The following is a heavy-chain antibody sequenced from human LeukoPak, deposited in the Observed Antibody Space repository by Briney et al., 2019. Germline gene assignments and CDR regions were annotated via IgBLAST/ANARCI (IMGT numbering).Heavy chain of an antibody. D-gene: IGHD4-17*01. CDR3: TREVSTVTFDY. CDR1: GGSSSPHY. Sequence: SETLSLTCTVSGGSSSPHYWTWIRQTPGKGLEWIGYVYYNGPTSYNASLRSRLILSVDTARNQVSLKLTSVTAADTAVYYCTREVSTVTFDYWGQGTLVTVSS. CDR2: VYYNGPT. V-gene: IGHV4-59*11. J-gene: IGHJ4*02.